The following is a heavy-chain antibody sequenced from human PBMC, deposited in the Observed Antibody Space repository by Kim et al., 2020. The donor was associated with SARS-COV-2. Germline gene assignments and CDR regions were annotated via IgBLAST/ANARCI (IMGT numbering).Heavy chain of an antibody. CDR1: GYTFTSYA. V-gene: IGHV7-4-1*02. J-gene: IGHJ6*02. CDR3: ARGPVLLWFGEGQDSYYYYGMDV. D-gene: IGHD3-10*01. Sequence: ASVKVSCKASGYTFTSYAMNWVRQAPGQGLEWMGWINTNTGNPTYAQGFTGRFVFSLDTSVSTAYLQISSLKAEDTAVYYCARGPVLLWFGEGQDSYYYYGMDVWGQGTTVTVSS. CDR2: INTNTGNP.